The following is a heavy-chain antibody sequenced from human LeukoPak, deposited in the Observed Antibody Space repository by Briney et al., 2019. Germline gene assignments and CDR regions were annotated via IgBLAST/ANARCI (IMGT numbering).Heavy chain of an antibody. CDR2: INPNSGGT. D-gene: IGHD3-3*01. CDR3: ARVVLGGQKITIFGVVIIPVGWFDP. CDR1: GYTFTGYY. Sequence: ASVKVSCKASGYTFTGYYMHWVRQAPGQGLEWMGWINPNSGGTNYAQKFQGRVTMTRDTSISPAYMELSRLRSDDTAVYYCARVVLGGQKITIFGVVIIPVGWFDPWGQGTLVTVSS. V-gene: IGHV1-2*02. J-gene: IGHJ5*02.